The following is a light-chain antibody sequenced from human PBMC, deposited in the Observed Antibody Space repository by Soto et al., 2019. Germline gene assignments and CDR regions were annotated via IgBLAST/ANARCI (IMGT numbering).Light chain of an antibody. CDR2: GAS. V-gene: IGKV3-15*01. J-gene: IGKJ2*02. CDR1: QSVSSN. CDR3: QQYNNWPSWT. Sequence: EIVMTQSPATLSVSTVERATLSCRASQSVSSNLAWYQQKPGQAPRLLIYGASTRATGIPARFSGSGSGTEFTLTISSLQSEDFAVYYCQQYNNWPSWTFGQGTKLEIK.